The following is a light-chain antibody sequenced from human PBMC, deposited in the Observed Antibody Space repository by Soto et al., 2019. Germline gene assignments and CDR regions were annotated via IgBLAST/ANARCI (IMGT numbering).Light chain of an antibody. CDR3: QKYNNWPIT. CDR2: GAS. Sequence: ELVMTQSPATLSVSPGERATLSCRASQNVLSNLAWYQQKPGQAPRLLIYGASTRATGLPARFSGSGSGTQFTLTISSLQSEDFAVYYCQKYNNWPITFGQGTRLEIK. CDR1: QNVLSN. V-gene: IGKV3-15*01. J-gene: IGKJ5*01.